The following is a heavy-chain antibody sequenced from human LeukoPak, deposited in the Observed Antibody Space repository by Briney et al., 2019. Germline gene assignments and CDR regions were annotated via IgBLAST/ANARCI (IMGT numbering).Heavy chain of an antibody. CDR2: IIPIFGTA. D-gene: IGHD3-10*01. V-gene: IGHV1-69*13. Sequence: ASVKVSCKASGGTFSSYAISWVRQAPGQGLEWMGGIIPIFGTANYAQKFQGRVTITADESTSTAYMELSSLRSEDTAVYYCARDGYRSGTAFDIWGQGTMGTVSS. CDR1: GGTFSSYA. J-gene: IGHJ3*02. CDR3: ARDGYRSGTAFDI.